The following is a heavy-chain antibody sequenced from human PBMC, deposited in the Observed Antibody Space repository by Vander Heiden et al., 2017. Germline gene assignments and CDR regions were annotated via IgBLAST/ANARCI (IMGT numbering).Heavy chain of an antibody. CDR2: ISWNGDSI. Sequence: EAQLVESGGNLAQPGRSLRLSCAASGSKFDDHAMHWVRQRPGKGLEWVAGISWNGDSIGYADSVKGRFIISRDNAKNSVYLQMNSLRPEDTALYYCAKDMRAVYYYGMDVWGQGIPVTVSS. CDR1: GSKFDDHA. J-gene: IGHJ6*02. V-gene: IGHV3-9*01. CDR3: AKDMRAVYYYGMDV.